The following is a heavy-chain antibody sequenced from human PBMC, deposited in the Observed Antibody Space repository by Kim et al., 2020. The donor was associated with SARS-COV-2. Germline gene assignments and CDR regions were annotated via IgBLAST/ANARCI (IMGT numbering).Heavy chain of an antibody. J-gene: IGHJ5*02. CDR3: ASLDYYDSSGYRGDP. CDR1: GFTFSSYG. V-gene: IGHV3-33*01. D-gene: IGHD3-22*01. Sequence: GGSLRLSCAASGFTFSSYGMHWVRQAPGKGLEWVAVIWYDGTNKYYADSVKGRFTISRDNSKNTLYLQMNSLRAEDTAVYYCASLDYYDSSGYRGDPWGQVTLVTVSS. CDR2: IWYDGTNK.